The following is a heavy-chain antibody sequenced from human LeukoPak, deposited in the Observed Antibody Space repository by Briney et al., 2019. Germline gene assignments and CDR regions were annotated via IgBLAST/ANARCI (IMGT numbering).Heavy chain of an antibody. CDR2: IYYSGST. CDR1: GGSISSYY. Sequence: PSETLSLTCTVSGGSISSYYWSWIRQPPGKGLEWIGYIYYSGSTNYNPSLKSRVTISVDTSKNQFSLKLSSVTAADTAVYYYARDSPKEMATITGNYYYYGMDVWGQGTTVTVSS. CDR3: ARDSPKEMATITGNYYYYGMDV. J-gene: IGHJ6*02. D-gene: IGHD5-24*01. V-gene: IGHV4-59*01.